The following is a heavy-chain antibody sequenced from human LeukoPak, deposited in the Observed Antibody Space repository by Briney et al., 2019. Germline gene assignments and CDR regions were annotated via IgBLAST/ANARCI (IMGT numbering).Heavy chain of an antibody. D-gene: IGHD5-18*01. CDR1: GFTFSSYG. CDR3: AKDRLYSAMVFEFDY. CDR2: IWYDGSNK. V-gene: IGHV3-33*06. Sequence: QPGGSLRLSCAASGFTFSSYGMHWVRQAPGKGLEWVAVIWYDGSNKYYADSVKGRFTISRDNSKNTLYLQMNSLRAEDTAVYYCAKDRLYSAMVFEFDYWGQGTLVTVSS. J-gene: IGHJ4*02.